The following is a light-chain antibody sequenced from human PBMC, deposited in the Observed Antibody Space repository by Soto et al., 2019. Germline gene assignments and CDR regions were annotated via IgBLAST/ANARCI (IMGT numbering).Light chain of an antibody. CDR2: GAS. CDR1: QSVSSSY. Sequence: EIVLTQSPGTLALSPGDRATLSCRASQSVSSSYLAWYQHKPGQAPRLLIHGASSRVTGIPDRFSGSGSGADFTLSISRLEPEDFAVYYCQQYGSSPPRTFGQGTKVDIK. J-gene: IGKJ1*01. V-gene: IGKV3-20*01. CDR3: QQYGSSPPRT.